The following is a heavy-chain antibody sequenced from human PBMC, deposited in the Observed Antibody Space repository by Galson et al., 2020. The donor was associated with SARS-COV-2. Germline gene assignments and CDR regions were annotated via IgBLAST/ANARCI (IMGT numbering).Heavy chain of an antibody. CDR1: GFTFNSYA. D-gene: IGHD1-26*01. CDR3: AETKSGSYYEPVDY. CDR2: ISYDGTNK. V-gene: IGHV3-30*04. J-gene: IGHJ4*02. Sequence: GWSLRLSCAASGFTFNSYAMDWVRQAPGKGLEWVALISYDGTNKYYADSVKGRFTISRDNSKNTLYLQMSSLRAEDTAVYYCAETKSGSYYEPVDYWGQGTLVTVSS.